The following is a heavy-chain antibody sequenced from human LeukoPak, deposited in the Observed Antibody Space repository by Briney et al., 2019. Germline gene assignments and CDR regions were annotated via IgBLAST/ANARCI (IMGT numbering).Heavy chain of an antibody. CDR2: ISYDGSKK. J-gene: IGHJ4*02. Sequence: GRSLRLSCAASGFTFSSYGMHWVRQAPGKGLEWVAVISYDGSKKYYADSVKGRFTISRDNSKNTLYLQMNSLRAEDTAVYYGLPGEINFDYWGQGTLVTVSS. V-gene: IGHV3-30*03. CDR1: GFTFSSYG. CDR3: LPGEINFDY. D-gene: IGHD5-24*01.